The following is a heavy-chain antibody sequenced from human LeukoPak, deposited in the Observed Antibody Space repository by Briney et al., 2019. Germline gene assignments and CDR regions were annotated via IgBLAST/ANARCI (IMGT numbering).Heavy chain of an antibody. CDR2: ISSSSSTI. CDR1: RFTFSIFA. J-gene: IGHJ6*04. V-gene: IGHV3-48*04. D-gene: IGHD3-10*02. CDR3: AELGITMIGGV. Sequence: PGGSLRLSCAPSRFTFSIFAINCVRHAPGKGLGWLSYISSSSSTIYYADSVKGRFTISRENAKNSLYLQMNSLRAEDTAVYYCAELGITMIGGVWGKGTTVTISS.